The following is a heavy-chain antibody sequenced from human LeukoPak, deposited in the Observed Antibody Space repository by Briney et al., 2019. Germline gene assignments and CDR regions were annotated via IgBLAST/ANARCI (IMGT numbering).Heavy chain of an antibody. J-gene: IGHJ1*01. CDR3: ARPSRPYRSSEYFQH. CDR1: GFTFSSYE. V-gene: IGHV3-48*03. CDR2: ISSSGSTI. Sequence: PGGSLRLSCAASGFTFSSYEMNWVRQVPGKGLEWTSYISSSGSTIYFADSVKGRFTISRDNAKNSLHLQMNSLRAEDTAVYYCARPSRPYRSSEYFQHWGQGTLVIVSS. D-gene: IGHD6-13*01.